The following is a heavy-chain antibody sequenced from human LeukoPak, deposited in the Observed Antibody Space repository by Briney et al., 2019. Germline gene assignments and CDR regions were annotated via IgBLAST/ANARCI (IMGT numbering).Heavy chain of an antibody. CDR2: ISSSSSYI. D-gene: IGHD3-3*01. CDR3: ARDLVSSGSSDY. Sequence: GGSLRLSCAASGFTFSSYSMNWVRQAPGKGLEWVSSISSSSSYIYYADSVKGRFTISRDNAKNSLYLQMNSLRAEDTAVYYCARDLVSSGSSDYWSQGTLVTVSS. CDR1: GFTFSSYS. J-gene: IGHJ4*02. V-gene: IGHV3-21*01.